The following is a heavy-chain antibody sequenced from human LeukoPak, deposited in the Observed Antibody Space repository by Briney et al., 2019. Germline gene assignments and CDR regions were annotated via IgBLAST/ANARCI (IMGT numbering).Heavy chain of an antibody. V-gene: IGHV3-23*01. CDR1: GFTFSSSV. J-gene: IGHJ4*02. Sequence: PGGSLRLSCAASGFTFSSSVLSWVRQAPGKGLELVSTISGFSGNTYYADSVKGRFTISRDNSKNTLYLKMNSLRAEDTAVYYCAKRPSYDSSRLYYFDYWGQGTLVTVSS. D-gene: IGHD3-22*01. CDR3: AKRPSYDSSRLYYFDY. CDR2: ISGFSGNT.